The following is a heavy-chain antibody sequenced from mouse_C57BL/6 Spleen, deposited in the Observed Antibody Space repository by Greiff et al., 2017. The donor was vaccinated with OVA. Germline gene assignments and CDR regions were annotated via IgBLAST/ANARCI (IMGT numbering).Heavy chain of an antibody. J-gene: IGHJ4*01. Sequence: QVQLQQPGAELVKPGASVKMSCKASGYTFTSYWITWVKQRPGQGLEWIGDIYPGSGSTNYNEKFKSKATLTVDTSSSTAYMQLSSLTSEDSAVYYCAREDYGSRVYYAMDYWGQGTSVTVSS. V-gene: IGHV1-55*01. CDR2: IYPGSGST. D-gene: IGHD1-1*01. CDR3: AREDYGSRVYYAMDY. CDR1: GYTFTSYW.